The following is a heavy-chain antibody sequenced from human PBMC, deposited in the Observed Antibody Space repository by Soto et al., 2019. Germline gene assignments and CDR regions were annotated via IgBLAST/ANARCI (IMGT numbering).Heavy chain of an antibody. CDR2: IKSNTDGGTT. J-gene: IGHJ4*02. Sequence: EVQLVESGGGLVKPGGFLRLSCAASGFTFSNAWMSWVRQAPGKGLEWVGRIKSNTDGGTTEYAAPVKGRVTISRDDSKNTLYLQMNSLKPEDPPVYYCTTDHPRDGIDYWGQGTLVTVSA. D-gene: IGHD2-21*02. CDR3: TTDHPRDGIDY. CDR1: GFTFSNAW. V-gene: IGHV3-15*01.